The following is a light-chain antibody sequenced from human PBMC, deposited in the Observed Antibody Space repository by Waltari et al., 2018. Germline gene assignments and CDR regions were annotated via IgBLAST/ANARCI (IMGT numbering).Light chain of an antibody. CDR3: AAWDDSLSGRF. V-gene: IGLV1-47*01. CDR1: SSNIGRSS. CDR2: RNN. J-gene: IGLJ1*01. Sequence: QSVLTQPPSASGTPGQRVSMSCSGSSSNIGRSSASWYQQVPGTAPKLLIYRNNQRPSGVPDRFSGSKSGTSASLAISGLRSEDEADYYCAAWDDSLSGRFFGSGTKVTVL.